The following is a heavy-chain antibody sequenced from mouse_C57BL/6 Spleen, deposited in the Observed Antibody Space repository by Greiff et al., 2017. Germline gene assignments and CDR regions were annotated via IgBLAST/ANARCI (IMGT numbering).Heavy chain of an antibody. CDR2: IYPSDSET. CDR1: GYTFTSYW. CDR3: ARGLLGGY. D-gene: IGHD2-10*01. J-gene: IGHJ2*01. Sequence: VKLMESGAELVRPGSSVKLSCKASGYTFTSYWMDWVKQRPGQGLEWIGNIYPSDSETHYNQKFKDKATLTVDKSSSTAYMRLSSLKSEDSAVYYCARGLLGGYWGQGTTLTVSS. V-gene: IGHV1-61*01.